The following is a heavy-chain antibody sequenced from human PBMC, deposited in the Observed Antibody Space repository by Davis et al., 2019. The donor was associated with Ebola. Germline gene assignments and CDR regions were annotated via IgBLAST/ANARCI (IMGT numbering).Heavy chain of an antibody. CDR1: GFTFSSYA. V-gene: IGHV3-23*01. CDR2: ISGSGGST. D-gene: IGHD4-17*01. J-gene: IGHJ6*02. CDR3: AKSLYGQYYYGMDV. Sequence: GESLKISCAASGFTFSSYAMSWVRQAPGKGLEWVSAISGSGGSTYYADSVKGRFTISRDNSKNTLYLQMNSLRAEDTAVYYCAKSLYGQYYYGMDVWGQGTTVTVSS.